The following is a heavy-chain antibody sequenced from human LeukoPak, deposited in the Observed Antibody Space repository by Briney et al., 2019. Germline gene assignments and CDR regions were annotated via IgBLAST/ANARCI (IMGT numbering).Heavy chain of an antibody. CDR3: ARDRSARDRYYYYYYYMDV. Sequence: GGSLRLSCAASGFIFSSYGMHWVRQAPGKGLEWVTFIRFDGSNTYYSDSVKGRFTISRDNSKNTLYLQMNRLRVEDTAVYYCARDRSARDRYYYYYYYMDVWGKGTTVTVSS. D-gene: IGHD6-6*01. CDR2: IRFDGSNT. CDR1: GFIFSSYG. V-gene: IGHV3-30*02. J-gene: IGHJ6*03.